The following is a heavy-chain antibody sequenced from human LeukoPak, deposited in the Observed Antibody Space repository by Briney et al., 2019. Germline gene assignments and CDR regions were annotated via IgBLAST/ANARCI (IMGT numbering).Heavy chain of an antibody. CDR2: ISPYNGNT. V-gene: IGHV1-18*01. CDR3: ARDRAVVVAATDY. J-gene: IGHJ4*02. Sequence: ASVKASCKASGYTFTTYGFSWVRQAPGQGLEWMGWISPYNGNTNYAQKLQGRVTMTTDTSTSTAYMELRSLRSDDTAVYYCARDRAVVVAATDYWGQGTLVTVSS. D-gene: IGHD2-15*01. CDR1: GYTFTTYG.